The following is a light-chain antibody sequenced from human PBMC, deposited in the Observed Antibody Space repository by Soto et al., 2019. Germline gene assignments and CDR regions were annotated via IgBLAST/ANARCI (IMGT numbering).Light chain of an antibody. J-gene: IGKJ1*01. Sequence: DIQMTQSPSTLSASVGDRVTITCRASQSISDWLAWYQQRPGKAPKLLIYKASSLESGVPSRFSGSGSGTEFTLTISGLQPDDFATYYCQQYNSYSTFGQGTKVEI. V-gene: IGKV1-5*03. CDR3: QQYNSYST. CDR2: KAS. CDR1: QSISDW.